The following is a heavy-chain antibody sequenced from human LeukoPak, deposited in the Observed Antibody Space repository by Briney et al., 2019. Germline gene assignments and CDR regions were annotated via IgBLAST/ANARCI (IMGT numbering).Heavy chain of an antibody. Sequence: GASAKVSCKASGYTFTSYAMNWVRQAPGQGLEWMGWINTNTGNPTYAQGFTGRFVFSLDTSVSTAYLQISSLKAEDTAVYYCARGEGGSGWYRGHYWGQGTLVTVSS. V-gene: IGHV7-4-1*02. CDR1: GYTFTSYA. CDR3: ARGEGGSGWYRGHY. J-gene: IGHJ4*02. CDR2: INTNTGNP. D-gene: IGHD6-19*01.